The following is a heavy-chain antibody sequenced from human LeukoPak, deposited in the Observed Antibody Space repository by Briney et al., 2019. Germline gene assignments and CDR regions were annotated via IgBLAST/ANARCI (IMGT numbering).Heavy chain of an antibody. CDR2: ISAYNGNT. D-gene: IGHD6-13*01. CDR3: ARDGGYSSSWYEVLTTQYHNWFDP. J-gene: IGHJ5*02. Sequence: RASVKVSCKASGYTFTSYGISWVRQAPGQGLEWMGWISAYNGNTNYAQKLQGRVTMTTDTSTSTAYMELRSLRSDDTAVYYCARDGGYSSSWYEVLTTQYHNWFDPWGQGTLVTVSS. V-gene: IGHV1-18*01. CDR1: GYTFTSYG.